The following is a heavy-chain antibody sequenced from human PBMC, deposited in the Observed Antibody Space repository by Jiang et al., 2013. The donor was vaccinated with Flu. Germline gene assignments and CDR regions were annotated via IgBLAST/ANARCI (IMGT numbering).Heavy chain of an antibody. CDR1: GGSVSSPSDY. CDR2: IYYIGTT. Sequence: LLKPSGTLSLTCAVSGGSVSSPSDYWAWIRQPPGKALEWIATIYYIGTTYYNPSLKSRVIMSLDISTNQFSLNLMSVTAADTAIYYCARNSSSSPWFDPWGQGTKVVVSS. J-gene: IGHJ5*02. V-gene: IGHV4-39*07. D-gene: IGHD3-22*01. CDR3: ARNSSSSPWFDP.